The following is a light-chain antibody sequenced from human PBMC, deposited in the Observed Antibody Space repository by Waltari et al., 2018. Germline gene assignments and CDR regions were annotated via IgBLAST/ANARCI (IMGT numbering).Light chain of an antibody. Sequence: DIQMTQSPPTLSASVGDRVTITCRASQSIGDWLAWYQQKPGKAPKPLIYKASSLQIGVSSRFSGCGSGTEFTLTISSLRPSDVATYYCQQYNSNSWMFGQGTKVEIK. CDR3: QQYNSNSWM. J-gene: IGKJ1*01. CDR1: QSIGDW. CDR2: KAS. V-gene: IGKV1-5*03.